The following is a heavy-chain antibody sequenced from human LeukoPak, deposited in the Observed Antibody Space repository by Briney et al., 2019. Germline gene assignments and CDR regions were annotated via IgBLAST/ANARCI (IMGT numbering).Heavy chain of an antibody. Sequence: PSETLSLTCTVSGGSISSGTYYWSWIRQPAGKGLEWIGRIFTSGSTKYNPSLKSRVTISVDTSKNQFSLKLSSVTAADTAVYYCASDIVVGETAFDIWGQGTMVTVSS. CDR3: ASDIVVGETAFDI. CDR2: IFTSGST. CDR1: GGSISSGTYY. V-gene: IGHV4-61*02. D-gene: IGHD2-15*01. J-gene: IGHJ3*02.